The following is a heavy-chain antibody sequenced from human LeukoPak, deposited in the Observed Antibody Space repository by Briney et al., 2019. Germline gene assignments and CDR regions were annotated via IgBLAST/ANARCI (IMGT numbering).Heavy chain of an antibody. D-gene: IGHD3-22*01. J-gene: IGHJ3*02. CDR2: ISGSGGST. Sequence: GGSLRLSCAASGFTFSSYAMSWVRQAPGKGLEWVSAISGSGGSTYYADSVKGRFTISRDNSKNTLYLQMNSLRAEDTAVYYCAKYWDAGYYYDSSGYARDAFDIWGQGTMVTVSS. CDR3: AKYWDAGYYYDSSGYARDAFDI. CDR1: GFTFSSYA. V-gene: IGHV3-23*01.